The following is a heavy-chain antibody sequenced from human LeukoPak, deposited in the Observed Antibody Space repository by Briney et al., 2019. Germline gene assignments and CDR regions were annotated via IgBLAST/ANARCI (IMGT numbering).Heavy chain of an antibody. J-gene: IGHJ4*02. CDR1: TDSTTSNW. V-gene: IGHV4-4*02. CDR2: VHKSGST. Sequence: SETLSLTCAVSTDSTTSNWWSWVRQPPGKGLEWIGEVHKSGSTNYYPSLQSRVTISIDKSKNQIALELTSVTAADTAVYYCAREIVGAPTPGAYWGQGILVT. D-gene: IGHD1-26*01. CDR3: AREIVGAPTPGAY.